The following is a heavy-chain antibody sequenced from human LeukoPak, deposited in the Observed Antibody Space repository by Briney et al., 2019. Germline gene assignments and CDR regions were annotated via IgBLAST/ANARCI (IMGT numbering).Heavy chain of an antibody. D-gene: IGHD6-19*01. CDR1: GYALTELS. CDR2: FDPEDGET. CDR3: ATVKIAVASKNYYYYGMDV. Sequence: ASVKVSCKVSGYALTELSMHWVRQAPGKGLEWMGGFDPEDGETIYAQKFQGRVTMSEDTSTDTAYMELSSLRSEDTAVYYCATVKIAVASKNYYYYGMDVWGQGTTVTVSS. V-gene: IGHV1-24*01. J-gene: IGHJ6*02.